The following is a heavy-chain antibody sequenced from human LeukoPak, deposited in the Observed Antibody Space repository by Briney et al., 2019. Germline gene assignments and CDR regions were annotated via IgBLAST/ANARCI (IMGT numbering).Heavy chain of an antibody. D-gene: IGHD6-13*01. J-gene: IGHJ4*02. CDR1: GGTFSSYA. Sequence: SVKVSCKASGGTFSSYAISWVRQAPGQGLEWMGGIIPIFGTANYAQKFQGRVTITRNTSISTAYMELSSLRSEDTAVYYCARVIAAAGTGADYWGQGTLVTVSS. V-gene: IGHV1-69*05. CDR2: IIPIFGTA. CDR3: ARVIAAAGTGADY.